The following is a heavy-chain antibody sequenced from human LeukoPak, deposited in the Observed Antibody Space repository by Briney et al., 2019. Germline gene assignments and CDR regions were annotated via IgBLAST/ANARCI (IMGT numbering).Heavy chain of an antibody. CDR2: IKQGGSEK. Sequence: GGSLRLSCAASGFTFSSYRMSWVRQAPGKGLEWVANIKQGGSEKHYVDSVKGRFTISRDNAKNSLYLQMNSLRAEDTAVYYCATERAGERPRPLLSYYYMDVWGKGTTVTISS. CDR3: ATERAGERPRPLLSYYYMDV. J-gene: IGHJ6*03. D-gene: IGHD3-16*01. V-gene: IGHV3-7*01. CDR1: GFTFSSYR.